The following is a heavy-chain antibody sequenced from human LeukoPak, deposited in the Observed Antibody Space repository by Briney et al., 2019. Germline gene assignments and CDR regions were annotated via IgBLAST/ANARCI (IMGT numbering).Heavy chain of an antibody. J-gene: IGHJ4*02. V-gene: IGHV3-23*01. Sequence: PGGSLRLSCAASGFTFNTYAMSWVRQAPGKGLEWVSAISPSADSTSYADSVKGRFAISRDNSKNTLYLQMDSLRAEDTAVYYCAKRESSSSWYNYFDYWGQGTLVTVSS. CDR3: AKRESSSSWYNYFDY. CDR2: ISPSADST. CDR1: GFTFNTYA. D-gene: IGHD6-13*01.